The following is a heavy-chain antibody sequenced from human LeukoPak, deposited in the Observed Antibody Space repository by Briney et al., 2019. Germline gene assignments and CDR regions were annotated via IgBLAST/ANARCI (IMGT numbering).Heavy chain of an antibody. J-gene: IGHJ5*02. CDR1: GGSISSSSYY. CDR2: IYYSGST. D-gene: IGHD3-10*01. V-gene: IGHV4-39*07. CDR3: ARSSGIHLSNWFDP. Sequence: LETLSLTCTVSGGSISSSSYYWGWIRQPPGKGLEWIGSIYYSGSTYYNPSLKSRVTISVDTSKNQFSLKLSSVTAADTAVYYCARSSGIHLSNWFDPWGQGTLVTVSS.